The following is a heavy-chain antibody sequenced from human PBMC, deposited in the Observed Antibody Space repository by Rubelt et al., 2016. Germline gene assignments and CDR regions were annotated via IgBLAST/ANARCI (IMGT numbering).Heavy chain of an antibody. J-gene: IGHJ6*02. CDR1: GFTFSAYW. CDR3: ARSPPRNIAEAAKGVAYSYCGMDV. Sequence: GGGLVKPGGSLRLSCAASGFTFSAYWMHWVRQAPGKGLVWVSAVDSSAINTYYADSVKGRFTISRDNSRNTLYLQMNSLRAEDTAVYYCARSPPRNIAEAAKGVAYSYCGMDVWGQGTTVTVSS. CDR2: VDSSAINT. V-gene: IGHV3-23*01. D-gene: IGHD2-15*01.